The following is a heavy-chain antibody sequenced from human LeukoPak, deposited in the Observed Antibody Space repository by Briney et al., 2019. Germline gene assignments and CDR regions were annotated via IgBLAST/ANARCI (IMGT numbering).Heavy chain of an antibody. D-gene: IGHD4-17*01. V-gene: IGHV4-34*01. Sequence: SETLSLTCAVYGGSFSGYYWSWIRQPPGKGLEWIGEINHSGSTNYNPSLKSRVTISVDTSKNQFSLKLSSVTAADTAVYYCARGFYGGEAVTNTHGRCWFDPWGQGTLVTVSS. CDR1: GGSFSGYY. J-gene: IGHJ5*02. CDR3: ARGFYGGEAVTNTHGRCWFDP. CDR2: INHSGST.